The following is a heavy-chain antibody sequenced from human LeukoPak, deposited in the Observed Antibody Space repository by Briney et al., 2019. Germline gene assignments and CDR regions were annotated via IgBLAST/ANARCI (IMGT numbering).Heavy chain of an antibody. J-gene: IGHJ4*02. CDR3: ARDYYYDSSGSPFDY. CDR2: IWYDGSNK. V-gene: IGHV3-33*01. D-gene: IGHD3-22*01. Sequence: GGSLRLSCAASGFTFSSYGMHWARQAPGKGLEWVAVIWYDGSNKYYADSVKGRFTISRDNSKNTLYLQMNSLRAEDTAVYYCARDYYYDSSGSPFDYWGQGTLVTVSS. CDR1: GFTFSSYG.